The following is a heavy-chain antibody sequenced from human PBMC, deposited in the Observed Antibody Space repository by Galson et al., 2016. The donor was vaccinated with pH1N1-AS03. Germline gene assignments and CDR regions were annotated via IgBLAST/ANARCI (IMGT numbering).Heavy chain of an antibody. D-gene: IGHD6-13*01. V-gene: IGHV3-23*01. CDR2: ITSGGNT. Sequence: SLRLSCAASGFSFSSYAMSWVRQAPGKGLQWVSPITSGGNTYYADSVKGRFTISRDNSKQTLYLQMNSPRAEDAAVYLCAKDKGSSRHDDYWGQGTRVTVSS. CDR3: AKDKGSSRHDDY. CDR1: GFSFSSYA. J-gene: IGHJ4*02.